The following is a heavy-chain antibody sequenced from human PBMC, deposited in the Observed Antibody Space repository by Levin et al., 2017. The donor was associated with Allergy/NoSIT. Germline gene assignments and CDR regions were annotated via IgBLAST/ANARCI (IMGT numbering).Heavy chain of an antibody. CDR3: AKVVADSSGNGFDY. CDR2: ISGSGGST. D-gene: IGHD3-22*01. J-gene: IGHJ4*02. CDR1: GFTFSSYA. V-gene: IGHV3-23*01. Sequence: GESLKISCAASGFTFSSYAMSWVRQAPGKGLEWVSAISGSGGSTYYADSVKGRFTISRDNSKNTLYLQMNSLRAEDTAVYYCAKVVADSSGNGFDYWGQGTLVTVSS.